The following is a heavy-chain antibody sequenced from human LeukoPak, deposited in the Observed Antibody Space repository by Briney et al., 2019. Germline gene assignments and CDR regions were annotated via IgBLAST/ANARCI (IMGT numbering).Heavy chain of an antibody. V-gene: IGHV3-33*01. D-gene: IGHD3-10*01. CDR3: AGDSYQDYYGRFDP. Sequence: GGSLRLSCAASGFSFSNHGMHWVRQAPGKRLEWVAVIWDDGNNKRYANSVNGRFTISRDNSENTLYLQMNSLTAEDTAMYYCAGDSYQDYYGRFDPWGQGTLVIVSS. CDR1: GFSFSNHG. J-gene: IGHJ5*02. CDR2: IWDDGNNK.